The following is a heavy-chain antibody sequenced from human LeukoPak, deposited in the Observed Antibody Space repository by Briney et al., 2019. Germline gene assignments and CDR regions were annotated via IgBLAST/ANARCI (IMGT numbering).Heavy chain of an antibody. CDR1: GFTFSDYY. J-gene: IGHJ6*03. D-gene: IGHD3-10*01. CDR3: SSSGYGSPHYYYMDV. Sequence: PGGSLRLSCAASGFTFSDYYMSWIRQAPGKGLEWVSYISSSGSTIYYADSVKGRFTISRDNAKNSLYLQMNRLRAEDTAVYYCSSSGYGSPHYYYMDVWGKGTTVTVSS. V-gene: IGHV3-11*01. CDR2: ISSSGSTI.